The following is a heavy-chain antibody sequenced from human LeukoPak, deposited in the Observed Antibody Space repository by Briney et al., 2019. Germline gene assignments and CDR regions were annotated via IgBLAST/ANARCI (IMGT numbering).Heavy chain of an antibody. D-gene: IGHD5-12*01. V-gene: IGHV1-46*01. CDR1: GYTFTSYY. CDR3: ARGSRQWLRENYFDY. J-gene: IGHJ4*02. CDR2: INPSGGST. Sequence: ASVKVSFKASGYTFTSYYMHWVRQAPGQGLEWMGIINPSGGSTSYAQKFQGRVTMTRDTSTSTVYMELSSLRSEDTAVYYCARGSRQWLRENYFDYWGQGTLVTVSS.